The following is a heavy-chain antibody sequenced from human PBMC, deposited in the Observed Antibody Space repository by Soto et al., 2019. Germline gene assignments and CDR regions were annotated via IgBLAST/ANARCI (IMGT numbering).Heavy chain of an antibody. Sequence: PGGSLRLSCAASGFTFSSYGMHWVRQAPGKGLEWVAVIWYDGSNKYYADSVKGRFTISRDNSKNTLYLQMNSLRAEDTAVYYFAREGSADVRKKVSGKKNFDYWGQGTLVTVSS. CDR1: GFTFSSYG. CDR2: IWYDGSNK. CDR3: AREGSADVRKKVSGKKNFDY. V-gene: IGHV3-33*01. D-gene: IGHD3-10*01. J-gene: IGHJ4*02.